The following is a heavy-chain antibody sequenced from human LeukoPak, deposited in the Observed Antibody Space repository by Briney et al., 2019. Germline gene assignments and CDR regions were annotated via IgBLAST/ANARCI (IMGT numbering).Heavy chain of an antibody. D-gene: IGHD5-18*01. CDR1: GFTFSSYG. J-gene: IGHJ6*03. CDR3: ATSRGYSYGFSFRTYMDV. CDR2: ISYDGSNK. V-gene: IGHV3-30*03. Sequence: PGGSLRLSCAASGFTFSSYGMHWVRQAPGQGLEWVAVISYDGSNKYYADSVKGRFTISRDNSKNTLYLQMNSLRAEDTAVYYCATSRGYSYGFSFRTYMDVWGKGTTVTVSS.